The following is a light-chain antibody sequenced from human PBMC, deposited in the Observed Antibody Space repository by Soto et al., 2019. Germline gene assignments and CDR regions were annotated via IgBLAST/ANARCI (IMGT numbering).Light chain of an antibody. V-gene: IGKV3-15*01. CDR2: GAS. Sequence: EIVMTQSAATLSVYAGERATRSCRASQSVSSNLAWYQQKPGQAPRLLIYGASTRATGIPARFSGSGSGTEFTLTISSLQSEDFAVYYCQQYNNWPETFGQGTKVDIK. CDR3: QQYNNWPET. J-gene: IGKJ1*01. CDR1: QSVSSN.